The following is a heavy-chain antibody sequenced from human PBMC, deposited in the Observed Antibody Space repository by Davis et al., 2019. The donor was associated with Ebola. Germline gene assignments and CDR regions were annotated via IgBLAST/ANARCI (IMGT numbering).Heavy chain of an antibody. CDR2: ISSSSSYT. V-gene: IGHV3-11*06. CDR1: GFTFSDYY. J-gene: IGHJ4*02. CDR3: ARGDVWLQIRTADY. Sequence: GESLKISCAASGFTFSDYYMSWIRQAPGKGLEWVSYISSSSSYTNYADSVKGRFTISRDNAKNSLYLQMNSLRAEDTAVYYCARGDVWLQIRTADYWGQGTLVTVSS. D-gene: IGHD5-24*01.